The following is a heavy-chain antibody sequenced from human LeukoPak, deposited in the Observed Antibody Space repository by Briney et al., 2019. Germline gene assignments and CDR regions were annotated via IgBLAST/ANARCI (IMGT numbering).Heavy chain of an antibody. CDR1: GYTFTGYY. J-gene: IGHJ4*02. CDR2: INPNSGGT. CDR3: ARDRGGSFSYYFDY. Sequence: ASVKVSCKASGYTFTGYYMHWVRQAPGQGLEWMGWINPNSGGTNYAQKFQGWVTMTRDTSISTAYMELCRLRSDDTAVYYCARDRGGSFSYYFDYWGQGTLVTVSS. V-gene: IGHV1-2*04. D-gene: IGHD2-15*01.